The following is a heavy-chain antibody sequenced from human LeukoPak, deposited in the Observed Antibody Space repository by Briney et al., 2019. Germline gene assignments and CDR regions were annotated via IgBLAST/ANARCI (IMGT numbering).Heavy chain of an antibody. V-gene: IGHV3-74*01. D-gene: IGHD6-13*01. CDR3: AKDQGEQQLSTPDY. CDR1: GFTFSSYW. J-gene: IGHJ4*02. CDR2: INNDGSST. Sequence: PGGSLRLSCAASGFTFSSYWMHWVRQVPGKGLVWVSRINNDGSSTNYADSVKGRFTISRDNAKNTLYLQMNSLRVEDTAVYYCAKDQGEQQLSTPDYWGQGTLVTVSS.